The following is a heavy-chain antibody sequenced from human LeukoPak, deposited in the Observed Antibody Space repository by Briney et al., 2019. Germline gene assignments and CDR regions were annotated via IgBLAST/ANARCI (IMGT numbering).Heavy chain of an antibody. CDR3: AREDYGDYVGWFDP. D-gene: IGHD4-17*01. Sequence: PGASVKVSCKASGYTFTSYGISWVRQAPGQGLEWMGWISAYNGNTNYAQKLQGRVTMTTDTSTSTAYMELRSLRSDDTAAYYCAREDYGDYVGWFDPWGQGTLVTVSS. CDR2: ISAYNGNT. CDR1: GYTFTSYG. V-gene: IGHV1-18*01. J-gene: IGHJ5*02.